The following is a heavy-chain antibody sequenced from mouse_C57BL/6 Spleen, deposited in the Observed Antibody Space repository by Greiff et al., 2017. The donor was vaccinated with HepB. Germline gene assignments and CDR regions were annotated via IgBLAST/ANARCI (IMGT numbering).Heavy chain of an antibody. V-gene: IGHV5-16*01. J-gene: IGHJ2*01. CDR2: INYDGSST. CDR3: ARGHYYGSSPLDY. Sequence: EVKVVESEGGLVQPGSSMKLSCTASGFTFSDYYMAWVRQVPEKGLEWVANINYDGSSTYYLDSLKSRFIISRDNAKNILYLQMSSLKSEDTATYYCARGHYYGSSPLDYWGQGTTLTVSS. CDR1: GFTFSDYY. D-gene: IGHD1-1*01.